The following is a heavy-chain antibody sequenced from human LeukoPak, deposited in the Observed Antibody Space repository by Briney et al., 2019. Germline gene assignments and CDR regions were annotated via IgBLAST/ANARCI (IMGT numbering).Heavy chain of an antibody. CDR1: GYTFTSYY. D-gene: IGHD6-19*01. V-gene: IGHV1-46*01. J-gene: IGHJ4*02. CDR2: INPSGGST. Sequence: ASVKVSCKASGYTFTSYYMHWVRQAPGQGLEWMGIINPSGGSTSYAQKFQGRVTMTRDMSTSTVYMELSSLRSDDTAVYYCARSYSSGCPGDYWGQGTLVTVSS. CDR3: ARSYSSGCPGDY.